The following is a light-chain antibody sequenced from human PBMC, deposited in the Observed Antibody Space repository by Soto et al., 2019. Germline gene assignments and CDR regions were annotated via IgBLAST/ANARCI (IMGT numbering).Light chain of an antibody. J-gene: IGKJ1*01. CDR1: QSVSSSY. CDR2: DAS. Sequence: EIVVTQSPGTLSSSQGERATLSCRASQSVSSSYLAWYQQKPGQAPRLLIYDASNRATGIPARFSGSGSGTDFTLTISSLEPEDFAVYYCQQRSNWPWTSGQGTKVDIK. V-gene: IGKV3D-20*02. CDR3: QQRSNWPWT.